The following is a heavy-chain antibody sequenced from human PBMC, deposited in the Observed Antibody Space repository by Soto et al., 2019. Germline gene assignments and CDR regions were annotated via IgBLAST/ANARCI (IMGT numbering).Heavy chain of an antibody. Sequence: PSETLSLTCTVSGGSISSGGYYWRWIRQHPGKGLEWIGYIYYSGSTYYNPSLKSRVTISVDTSKNQFSLKLSSVTAADTAVYYCARGKFAGSSSWYNWFDPWGQGTLVTVSS. CDR1: GGSISSGGYY. J-gene: IGHJ5*02. V-gene: IGHV4-31*03. D-gene: IGHD6-13*01. CDR3: ARGKFAGSSSWYNWFDP. CDR2: IYYSGST.